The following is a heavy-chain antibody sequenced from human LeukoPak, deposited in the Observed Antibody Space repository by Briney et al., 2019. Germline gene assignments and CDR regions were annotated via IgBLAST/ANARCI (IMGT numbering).Heavy chain of an antibody. Sequence: PSETLSLTCTVSNDSISSGDYYWNWIRQPPGKGLEWIGYIFHRGGTSYNPSLKSRILFSVDTSKNQFSLKLSSVTAADTAVYYCARDGIVGFDYWGQGTLVTVSS. CDR1: NDSISSGDYY. D-gene: IGHD1-26*01. J-gene: IGHJ4*02. CDR2: IFHRGGT. CDR3: ARDGIVGFDY. V-gene: IGHV4-30-4*01.